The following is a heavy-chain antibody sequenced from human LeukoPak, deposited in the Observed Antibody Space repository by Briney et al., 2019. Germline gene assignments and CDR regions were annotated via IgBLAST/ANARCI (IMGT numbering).Heavy chain of an antibody. CDR2: IYWDDDK. D-gene: IGHD1-1*01. CDR3: AHRVQLERPGWFDP. J-gene: IGHJ5*02. V-gene: IGHV2-5*02. Sequence: ESGPTLVKPTQTLTLTCTFSGFSLSTSGVGVGWIRQPPGKALEWLALIYWDDDKRYSPSLKSRLTITKDTSKNQVVLTMTNMDPVDTATYYCAHRVQLERPGWFDPWAQGTLVTVSS. CDR1: GFSLSTSGVG.